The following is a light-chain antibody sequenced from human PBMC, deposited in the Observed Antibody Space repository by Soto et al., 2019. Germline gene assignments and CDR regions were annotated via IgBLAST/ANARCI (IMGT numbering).Light chain of an antibody. Sequence: EIVLTQSPGTLSLSPGERATLSCRASQSVRSNFLAWYQQKPGQAPRLLIYGASNRATGIPDRFSGSGSGTDFTLTITRLEPGDFAMYYCQRYDSFRTFGQGTKVDIK. CDR3: QRYDSFRT. V-gene: IGKV3-20*01. CDR2: GAS. J-gene: IGKJ1*01. CDR1: QSVRSNF.